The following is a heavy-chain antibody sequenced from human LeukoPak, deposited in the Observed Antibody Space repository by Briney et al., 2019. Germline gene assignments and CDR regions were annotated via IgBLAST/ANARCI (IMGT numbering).Heavy chain of an antibody. D-gene: IGHD4-17*01. Sequence: GGSLRLSCVASGFTFRSYGMHWVRQAPGKGLEWLSLLWYDGSNEYYADSVKGRFTISRDNSKNTPYLQMNSLRAEDTAVYYCAKGMTTGPRSVYHYMDVWGKGTTVTVSS. CDR1: GFTFRSYG. CDR3: AKGMTTGPRSVYHYMDV. V-gene: IGHV3-33*06. CDR2: LWYDGSNE. J-gene: IGHJ6*03.